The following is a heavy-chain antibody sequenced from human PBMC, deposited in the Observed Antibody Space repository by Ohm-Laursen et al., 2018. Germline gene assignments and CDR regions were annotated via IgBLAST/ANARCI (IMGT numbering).Heavy chain of an antibody. D-gene: IGHD2-8*01. CDR1: GFTFSSYA. J-gene: IGHJ5*02. Sequence: SLRLSCAAPGFTFSSYAMSWVRQAPGKGLEWVSAFSGSGGSTYYADSVKGRFTISRDNSKNTLYLQMNSLRAEDTAVYYCAKVSAVVLGYGRGDWFDPWGQGTLVTVSS. CDR3: AKVSAVVLGYGRGDWFDP. V-gene: IGHV3-23*01. CDR2: FSGSGGST.